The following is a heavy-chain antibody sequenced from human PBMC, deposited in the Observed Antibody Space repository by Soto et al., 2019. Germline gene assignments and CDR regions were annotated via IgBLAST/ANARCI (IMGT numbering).Heavy chain of an antibody. CDR2: INHSGST. D-gene: IGHD3-16*02. J-gene: IGHJ4*02. V-gene: IGHV4-34*01. CDR1: GGSFSAYY. Sequence: SETLSLTCAVYGGSFSAYYWSWIRQPPGKGLEWIGEINHSGSTSYSPSLKSRVTLSVDTSKKQFSLKLTSVTAADTAVYYCARRVSEYDYIWGTYRSAPFDSWGQGTLVTVSS. CDR3: ARRVSEYDYIWGTYRSAPFDS.